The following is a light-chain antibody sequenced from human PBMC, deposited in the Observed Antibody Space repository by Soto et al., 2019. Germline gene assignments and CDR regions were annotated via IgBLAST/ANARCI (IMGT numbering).Light chain of an antibody. V-gene: IGKV4-1*01. J-gene: IGKJ2*01. CDR3: QQYYSSPPT. CDR1: QSLLYSSNNKNY. Sequence: DIVMTQSPDSLAVSLGERATINCKSSQSLLYSSNNKNYLAWYQQKAGQPPKLLIYWASTRESGVPDRFSGSGSGTDFTLTISSLQAEDVAVYHCQQYYSSPPTFGQGTQLEIK. CDR2: WAS.